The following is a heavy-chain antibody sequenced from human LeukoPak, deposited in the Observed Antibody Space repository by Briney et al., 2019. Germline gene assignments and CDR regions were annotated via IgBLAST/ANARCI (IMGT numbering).Heavy chain of an antibody. D-gene: IGHD5-18*01. J-gene: IGHJ4*02. Sequence: EASVKVSCKASGYTFTGYYMHWVRQAPGQGLEWMGWMNHNSGGTNYAQKLQGRVNMTRDTSISTAYMELSRLRSDDTAVYYCARDSAPGDTYGLLGIDSWGQGTLVTVSS. CDR2: MNHNSGGT. V-gene: IGHV1-2*02. CDR1: GYTFTGYY. CDR3: ARDSAPGDTYGLLGIDS.